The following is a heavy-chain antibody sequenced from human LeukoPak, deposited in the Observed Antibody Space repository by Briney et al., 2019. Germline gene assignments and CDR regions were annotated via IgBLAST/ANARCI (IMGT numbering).Heavy chain of an antibody. D-gene: IGHD2-2*01. Sequence: ASVKVSCKASGYTFTGYYMHWVRQAPGQGLEWMGWINPNSGGTNYAQKFQGWVTMTRDTSISTAYMELSRLRSDDTAVYYCARLYRVVPAAYDAFDIWGQGTMVTVSS. J-gene: IGHJ3*02. CDR2: INPNSGGT. CDR1: GYTFTGYY. CDR3: ARLYRVVPAAYDAFDI. V-gene: IGHV1-2*04.